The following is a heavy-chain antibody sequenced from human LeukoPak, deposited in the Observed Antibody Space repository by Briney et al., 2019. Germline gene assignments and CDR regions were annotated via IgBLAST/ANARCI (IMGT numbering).Heavy chain of an antibody. CDR3: ARGGLWFGELSDDY. V-gene: IGHV4-34*01. Sequence: SWIRQPPGKGLEWIGEINHSGSTNYNPSLKSRVTISVDTSKNQFSLKLSSVTAADTAVYYCARGGLWFGELSDDYWGQGTLVTVSS. CDR2: INHSGST. D-gene: IGHD3-10*01. J-gene: IGHJ4*02.